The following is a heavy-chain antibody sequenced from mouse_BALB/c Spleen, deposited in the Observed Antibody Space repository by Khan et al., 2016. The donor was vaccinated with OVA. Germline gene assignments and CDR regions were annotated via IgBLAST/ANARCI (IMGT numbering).Heavy chain of an antibody. D-gene: IGHD2-3*01. Sequence: QVQLKESGPGLVAPSQSLSITCTVSGFSLTSYGVHWVRQPPGKGLEWLVVIWSDGSTNYNSVLKSRLSISKDNSKSQVFLKMNSLQTDDTAIYYGAGWFDGYSSLYAVDYWGQGTSVTVSS. CDR3: AGWFDGYSSLYAVDY. J-gene: IGHJ4*01. CDR2: IWSDGST. V-gene: IGHV2-6*02. CDR1: GFSLTSYG.